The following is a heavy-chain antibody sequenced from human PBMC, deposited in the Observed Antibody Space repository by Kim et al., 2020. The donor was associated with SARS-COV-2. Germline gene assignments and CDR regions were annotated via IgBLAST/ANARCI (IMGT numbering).Heavy chain of an antibody. D-gene: IGHD5-12*01. CDR2: GTN. CDR3: ARRYSGYDV. Sequence: GTNHYTPSLNGRVTISVDTSKTLFSLKLGSVTAGDTAVYYCARRYSGYDVWGQGTLVTVSS. V-gene: IGHV4-39*01. J-gene: IGHJ4*02.